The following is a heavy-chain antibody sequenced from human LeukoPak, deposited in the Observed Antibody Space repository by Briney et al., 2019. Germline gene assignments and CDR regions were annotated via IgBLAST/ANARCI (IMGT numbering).Heavy chain of an antibody. CDR3: ARGHSSGYYYVGYYYYYMDV. CDR1: GFTFSSYW. D-gene: IGHD3-22*01. Sequence: PGGSLRLSCAASGFTFSSYWMSWVRQAPGKGLEWVANIKQDGSEKYYVDSVKGRFTISRDNAKNSLYLQMNSLRAEDTAVYYCARGHSSGYYYVGYYYYYMDVWGKGTTATVSS. J-gene: IGHJ6*03. CDR2: IKQDGSEK. V-gene: IGHV3-7*01.